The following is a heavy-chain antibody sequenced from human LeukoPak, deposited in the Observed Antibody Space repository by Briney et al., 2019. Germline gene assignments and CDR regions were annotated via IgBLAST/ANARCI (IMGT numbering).Heavy chain of an antibody. CDR3: ARDLDSSRGYFDY. Sequence: GGSLRLSCAASGFTFDDYAMHWVRQAPGKGLEWVSGISWNSGSIGYADSVKGRFTISRDSSKNTLYLQMNSLRAEDTAVYYCARDLDSSRGYFDYWGQGTLVTVSS. D-gene: IGHD3-22*01. J-gene: IGHJ4*02. V-gene: IGHV3-9*01. CDR2: ISWNSGSI. CDR1: GFTFDDYA.